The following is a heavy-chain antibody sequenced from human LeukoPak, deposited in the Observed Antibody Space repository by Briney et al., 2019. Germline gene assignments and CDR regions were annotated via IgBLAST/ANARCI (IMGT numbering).Heavy chain of an antibody. CDR3: PRRADTTMGNSLDI. CDR1: GYTFTGNY. Sequence: ASVKDSCKASGYTFTGNYMHWVRQAPGQGLEWMGWINTNSCDTNYAQKFQGRVTLNRDTSITTADMELSSLRSDDTAVYDCPRRADTTMGNSLDIWGQGTMVTVSS. CDR2: INTNSCDT. V-gene: IGHV1-2*02. D-gene: IGHD5-18*01. J-gene: IGHJ3*02.